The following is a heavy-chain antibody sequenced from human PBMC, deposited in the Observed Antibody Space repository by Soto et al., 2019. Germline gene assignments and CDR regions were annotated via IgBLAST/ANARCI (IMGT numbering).Heavy chain of an antibody. CDR3: ATANTTYAFDM. CDR2: INPAGNVQ. D-gene: IGHD1-1*01. J-gene: IGHJ3*02. Sequence: VQLVESGGGLVQPGESLRLSCTASGLTFSISWMTWVRQAPGEGLEWVSNINPAGNVQHYADSVKERFTISRDNAKNSLFLQRSGLRVEDTAVYYCATANTTYAFDMWGQGTMVTVSS. CDR1: GLTFSISW. V-gene: IGHV3-7*01.